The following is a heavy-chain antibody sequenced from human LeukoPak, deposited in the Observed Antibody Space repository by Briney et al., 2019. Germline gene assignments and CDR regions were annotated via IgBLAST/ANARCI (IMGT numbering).Heavy chain of an antibody. Sequence: ASVKVSCKASGYTFTSYYMHWVRQAPGQGLEWMGWINPNSGGTDYAQKFQGRVTMTRDTSISTAYMELSRLRFDDTAVYYSARDERYDSSGYPFDFWGQGTLVTVSS. D-gene: IGHD3-22*01. CDR2: INPNSGGT. CDR3: ARDERYDSSGYPFDF. V-gene: IGHV1-2*02. J-gene: IGHJ4*02. CDR1: GYTFTSYY.